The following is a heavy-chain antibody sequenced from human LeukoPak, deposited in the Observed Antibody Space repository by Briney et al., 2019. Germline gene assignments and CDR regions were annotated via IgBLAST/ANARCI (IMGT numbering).Heavy chain of an antibody. D-gene: IGHD4-17*01. J-gene: IGHJ4*02. CDR3: ARDLNGDYVFDY. CDR1: GFTFTNYA. V-gene: IGHV3-23*01. CDR2: ISYNGGST. Sequence: GGSLRLSCAASGFTFTNYAMSWVRQAPGKGLDWVSAISYNGGSTYYSDSVKGRFTISRDNAKNSLYLQMNSLRAEDTAFYYCARDLNGDYVFDYWGQGTLVTVSS.